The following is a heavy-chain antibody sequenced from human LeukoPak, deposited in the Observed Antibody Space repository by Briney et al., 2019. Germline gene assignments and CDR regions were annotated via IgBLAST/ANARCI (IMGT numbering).Heavy chain of an antibody. CDR1: GGSISSYY. V-gene: IGHV4-4*09. J-gene: IGHJ4*02. Sequence: SETLSLTCTVSGGSISSYYWSWIRQPPGKGLEWIGYIYTSGSTNYNPSLKSRVTISVDTSKNQFSLKLSSVPAADTAVYYCARLGSGLYCTNGVCEHDYWGQGTLVTVSS. D-gene: IGHD2-8*01. CDR2: IYTSGST. CDR3: ARLGSGLYCTNGVCEHDY.